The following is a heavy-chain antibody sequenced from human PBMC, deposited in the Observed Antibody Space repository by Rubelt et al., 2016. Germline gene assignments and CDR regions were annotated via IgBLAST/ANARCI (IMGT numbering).Heavy chain of an antibody. CDR2: INHSGST. D-gene: IGHD6-13*01. Sequence: QVQPQQWGAGLLKPSETLSLTCAVYGGSFSGYYWSWIRQPPGKGLEWIGEINHSGSTNYNPSLKSRVTISGDTSKNQFSLKLGSVTAADTAVYYCARGRRGSSSWLGRDYYGMDVWGQGTTVTVSS. V-gene: IGHV4-34*01. CDR3: ARGRRGSSSWLGRDYYGMDV. CDR1: GGSFSGYY. J-gene: IGHJ6*02.